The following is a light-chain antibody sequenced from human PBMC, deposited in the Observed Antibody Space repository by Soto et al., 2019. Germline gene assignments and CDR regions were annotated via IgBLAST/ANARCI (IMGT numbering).Light chain of an antibody. CDR1: QGISNY. V-gene: IGKV1-9*01. J-gene: IGKJ2*01. CDR2: AAS. Sequence: DIQLTQSPSLLSASVGDRVTITCRASQGISNYLAWYQQKPGTAPKVLIYAASTLQSEVPSRFSGSRAGTEFTLSISSLQPEDFATYYCQHLNSYPYTFGPGTKLEIK. CDR3: QHLNSYPYT.